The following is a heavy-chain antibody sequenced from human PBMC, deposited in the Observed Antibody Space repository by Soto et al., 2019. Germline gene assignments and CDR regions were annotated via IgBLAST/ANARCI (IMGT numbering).Heavy chain of an antibody. V-gene: IGHV4-59*08. Sequence: PSETLSLTCTVSGGSISSYYWSWIRQPPGKGLEWIGYIYYSGSTNYNPSLKSRVTISVDTSKNQFSLKLSSVTAADTAVYYCARSPWYYDILTGYYGLYYFDYWGQGTLVTVSS. D-gene: IGHD3-9*01. CDR2: IYYSGST. CDR1: GGSISSYY. J-gene: IGHJ4*02. CDR3: ARSPWYYDILTGYYGLYYFDY.